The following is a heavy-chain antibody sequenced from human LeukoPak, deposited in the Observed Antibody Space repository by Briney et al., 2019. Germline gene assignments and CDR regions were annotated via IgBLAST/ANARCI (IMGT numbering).Heavy chain of an antibody. V-gene: IGHV3-30-3*01. CDR1: GFTFSIYA. CDR3: PRHLVGGLDVSSSYYYGYFDY. Sequence: PGGSLRLSCAASGFTFSIYAMDWVCQAPGKGLEWVAVISYDGNNKYYEDYVRGRITISRDNSKKTLYQQMNSMRAEDTAEYYCPRHLVGGLDVSSSYYYGYFDYWGQGTLFTVSS. CDR2: ISYDGNNK. D-gene: IGHD3-22*01. J-gene: IGHJ4*02.